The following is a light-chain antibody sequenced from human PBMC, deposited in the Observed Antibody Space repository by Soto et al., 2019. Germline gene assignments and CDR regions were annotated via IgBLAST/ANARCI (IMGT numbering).Light chain of an antibody. J-gene: IGKJ1*01. V-gene: IGKV3-20*01. Sequence: EIVLTQSPGTLSLSPGERATLSCRASQSVSSSYLAWYQQKPGQAPRLLIYGASSRATGIPDRFSGSGSGTDFTLTISRLKPEEFAVYYCQQYGSSPGTFGQGTKVEIK. CDR3: QQYGSSPGT. CDR2: GAS. CDR1: QSVSSSY.